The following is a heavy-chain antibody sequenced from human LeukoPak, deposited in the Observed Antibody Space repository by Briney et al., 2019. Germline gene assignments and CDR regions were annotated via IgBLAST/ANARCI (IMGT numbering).Heavy chain of an antibody. V-gene: IGHV2-5*02. CDR1: GFSLSTSGVG. J-gene: IGHJ4*02. CDR3: AHDSNGWYGLDY. D-gene: IGHD6-19*01. Sequence: ESGPTLVNPTQTLTLTCTFAGFSLSTSGVGVGWIRQPPGKALEWLALIYWDDDKRYSPSLKSRLTITKDTPKNQVVLTMTNVDPVDTATYYCAHDSNGWYGLDYWGQGTLVTVSS. CDR2: IYWDDDK.